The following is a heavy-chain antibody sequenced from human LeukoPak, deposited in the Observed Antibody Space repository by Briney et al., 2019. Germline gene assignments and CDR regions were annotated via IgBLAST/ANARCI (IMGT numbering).Heavy chain of an antibody. D-gene: IGHD4-23*01. CDR1: GFTLSSYA. CDR2: IYSGGTT. Sequence: GGSLRLSCAAPGFTLSSYAMSWVRQAPGKGLEGVSVIYSGGTTYYADSVKGRFIISRDNSKNTLYLQMNRLRAEDTAVYYCARDLDGGNSEWVSDYWGQGTLVTVSS. J-gene: IGHJ4*02. V-gene: IGHV3-66*01. CDR3: ARDLDGGNSEWVSDY.